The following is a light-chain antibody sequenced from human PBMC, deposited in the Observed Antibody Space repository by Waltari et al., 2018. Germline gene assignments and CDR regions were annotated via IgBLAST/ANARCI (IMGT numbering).Light chain of an antibody. Sequence: IQITPSPSSLSASVGERVTITCQANQDIRNNLNWYQQKPGKAPNLLIFEASTLETGVPSRFSGSGFGRDFSFTISSLQSEDIATYFCQQSNNLPVTFGPGTKVHIK. CDR1: QDIRNN. V-gene: IGKV1-33*01. CDR3: QQSNNLPVT. J-gene: IGKJ3*01. CDR2: EAS.